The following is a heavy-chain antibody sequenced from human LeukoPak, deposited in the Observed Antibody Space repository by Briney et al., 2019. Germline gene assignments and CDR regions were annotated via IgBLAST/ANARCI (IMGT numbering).Heavy chain of an antibody. CDR3: ARFAYRGGHCWYYFDY. Sequence: SETLSLTCAVYGGSFSGYYWSWIRQPPGKGLEWIGYIYSSGSTNYNPSLKSRVTISVDTSKNQFSLKLSSVTAADTAVYYCARFAYRGGHCWYYFDYWGQGSLVTVSS. V-gene: IGHV4-59*01. D-gene: IGHD2-21*02. CDR1: GGSFSGYY. CDR2: IYSSGST. J-gene: IGHJ4*02.